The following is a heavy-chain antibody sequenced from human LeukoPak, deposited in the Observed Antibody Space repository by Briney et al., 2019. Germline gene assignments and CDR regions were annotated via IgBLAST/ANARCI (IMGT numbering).Heavy chain of an antibody. D-gene: IGHD3-16*01. V-gene: IGHV3-23*01. CDR3: AKGFVRFDY. CDR1: GFIFSNFD. Sequence: PGGSLRLSCAASGFIFSNFDMSWVRQAPGKGLEWVSVISDSGGNTYYADSVKGRFTISRDNSKYTLHPQMNSLRAEDTAVYYCAKGFVRFDYWGQGTLVTVSS. CDR2: ISDSGGNT. J-gene: IGHJ4*02.